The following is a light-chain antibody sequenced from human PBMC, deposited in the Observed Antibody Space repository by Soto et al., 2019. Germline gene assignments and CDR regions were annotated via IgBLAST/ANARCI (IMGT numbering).Light chain of an antibody. V-gene: IGLV2-8*01. CDR1: SSDVGAYDY. CDR3: SSCACSNNCPYV. CDR2: EIN. J-gene: IGLJ1*01. Sequence: QSVLTQPPSASGSPGQSVTISCTGTSSDVGAYDYVSWYQQHPGKAPKLMIYEINKRPSGVPDRFSGSKSGNTASLTVSGLQAEDEADEYCSSCACSNNCPYVFGTGTKVAVL.